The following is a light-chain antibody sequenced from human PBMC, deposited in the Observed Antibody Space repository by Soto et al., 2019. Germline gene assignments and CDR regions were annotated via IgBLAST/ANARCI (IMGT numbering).Light chain of an antibody. CDR3: SSYTSSSTRV. Sequence: QSALTQPASVSGSPGQSITISCTGTSSDVGGYNYVSWYQQHPGKAPKLMIYEVSNRPSGVSNRFSGSKSGNTASLTISGLHADDEADYYCSSYTSSSTRVFGGGTKVTVL. V-gene: IGLV2-14*01. CDR2: EVS. CDR1: SSDVGGYNY. J-gene: IGLJ2*01.